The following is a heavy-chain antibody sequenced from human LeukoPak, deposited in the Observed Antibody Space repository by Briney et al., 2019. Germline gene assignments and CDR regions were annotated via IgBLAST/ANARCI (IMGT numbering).Heavy chain of an antibody. CDR3: ARAGPVEVVPLWY. Sequence: GASVKVSCKASGYTFTTYALHWVRQAPGQRLEWMGWINAGNGDTKYSQKFQGRVTITRDTSASTGYMELRSLRSDDTAVYYCARAGPVEVVPLWYWGQGTLVTVSS. D-gene: IGHD2-15*01. V-gene: IGHV1-3*01. J-gene: IGHJ4*02. CDR1: GYTFTTYA. CDR2: INAGNGDT.